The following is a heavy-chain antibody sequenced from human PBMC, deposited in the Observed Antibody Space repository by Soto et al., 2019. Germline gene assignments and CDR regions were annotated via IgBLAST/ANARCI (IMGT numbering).Heavy chain of an antibody. Sequence: PGGSLRLSCAASGFIFSDYYMSWIRQAPGKGLEWLSYISSDTSTISYADSVKGRFTISRDNSNNTLSLQMHILRVEDTAVYFCAKGGYYSLFDIWGQGTMVTVSS. V-gene: IGHV3-11*01. J-gene: IGHJ3*02. CDR2: ISSDTSTI. D-gene: IGHD3-16*01. CDR3: AKGGYYSLFDI. CDR1: GFIFSDYY.